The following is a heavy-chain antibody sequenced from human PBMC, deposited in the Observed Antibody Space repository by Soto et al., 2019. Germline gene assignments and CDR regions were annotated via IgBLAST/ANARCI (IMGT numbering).Heavy chain of an antibody. J-gene: IGHJ5*02. Sequence: SETLSLTCSVSGGSMSGGTFYWGWIRQPPGKGLEWIGNIYYSGTAYYDSSLKTRVTMSIDLSKNQFSLRLTSVTAADTAVYYCATSADSWFDPWGQGTLVTVSS. CDR3: ATSADSWFDP. V-gene: IGHV4-39*01. CDR1: GGSMSGGTFY. CDR2: IYYSGTA.